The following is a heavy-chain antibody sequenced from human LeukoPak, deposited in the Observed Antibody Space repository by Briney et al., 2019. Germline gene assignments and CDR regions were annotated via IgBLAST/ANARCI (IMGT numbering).Heavy chain of an antibody. J-gene: IGHJ4*02. CDR1: GFTFSSYG. CDR2: ISYDGSNK. CDR3: AKVPYGDYVFDY. D-gene: IGHD4-17*01. Sequence: PGRSLRLSCAASGFTFSSYGMHWVRQAPGKGLEWVAVISYDGSNKYYADSVKGRFTISRDNSKNTLYLQMNSQRAEDTAVYYCAKVPYGDYVFDYWGQGTLVTVSS. V-gene: IGHV3-30*18.